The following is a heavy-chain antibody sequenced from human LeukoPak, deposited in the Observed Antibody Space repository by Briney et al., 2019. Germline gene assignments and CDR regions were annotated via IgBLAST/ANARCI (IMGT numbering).Heavy chain of an antibody. V-gene: IGHV3-53*01. Sequence: GGSLRLSCATSGFTFSSNYMSWVRQAPGKGLEWVSVIYSGGSTYYADSVKGRFTISRDNSKNTLYLQMNSLRAEDTAVYYSAKGSAFFWYFDLWGRGTLVTVSS. J-gene: IGHJ2*01. CDR3: AKGSAFFWYFDL. CDR1: GFTFSSNY. CDR2: IYSGGST. D-gene: IGHD2-15*01.